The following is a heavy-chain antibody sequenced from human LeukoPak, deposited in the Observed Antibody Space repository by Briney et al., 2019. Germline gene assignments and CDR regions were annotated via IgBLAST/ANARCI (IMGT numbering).Heavy chain of an antibody. Sequence: PAASVKVSCKASGYTFTGYYMHWVRQAPGQGLGWMGWINPNSGGTNYAQKFQGRVTMTRDTSISTAYMELSRLRSDDTAVYYCARVYGSGSYYLPFDYWGQGTLVTVSS. CDR2: INPNSGGT. CDR3: ARVYGSGSYYLPFDY. V-gene: IGHV1-2*02. D-gene: IGHD3-10*01. J-gene: IGHJ4*02. CDR1: GYTFTGYY.